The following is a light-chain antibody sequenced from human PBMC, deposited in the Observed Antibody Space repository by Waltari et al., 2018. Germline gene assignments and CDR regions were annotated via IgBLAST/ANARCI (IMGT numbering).Light chain of an antibody. Sequence: DIVMTQSPDSLAVSLGERATINCKSSQSVLYTSNNKNYLAWYQQKPGHPPKLLIYWASTRQAGVPDRFSGGGSGTDFTLTISSLQAEDVAVYYCQQYYSSPRTFGQGTKVEIK. J-gene: IGKJ1*01. V-gene: IGKV4-1*01. CDR1: QSVLYTSNNKNY. CDR3: QQYYSSPRT. CDR2: WAS.